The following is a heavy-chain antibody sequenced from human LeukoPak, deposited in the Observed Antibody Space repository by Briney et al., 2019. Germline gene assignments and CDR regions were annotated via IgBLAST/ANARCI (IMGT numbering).Heavy chain of an antibody. Sequence: ASVKVSCKASGYTFTSYGISWVRQAPGQGLEWMGWISAYNGNTNYAQKLQGRVTMTTDTSTSTAYMELRSLRSDDTAVYYCARDLGRLYYYGSRNWFDPWGQGTLVTVPS. J-gene: IGHJ5*02. CDR2: ISAYNGNT. CDR3: ARDLGRLYYYGSRNWFDP. V-gene: IGHV1-18*01. CDR1: GYTFTSYG. D-gene: IGHD3-10*01.